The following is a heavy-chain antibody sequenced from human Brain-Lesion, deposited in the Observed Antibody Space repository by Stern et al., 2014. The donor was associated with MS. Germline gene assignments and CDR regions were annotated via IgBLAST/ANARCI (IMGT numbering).Heavy chain of an antibody. CDR1: GYSFTSYW. CDR2: MNPGDCDT. V-gene: IGHV5-51*01. Sequence: EVQLVQSGAEVKKPGASLKISCKGSGYSFTSYWIGWVRQVPGKGLEWMGIMNPGDCDTRYSPSFQGQVTISADKSISTASLQWSSLKASDAAMYYCARHSARASGWGLDYWGQGTLVTVSA. J-gene: IGHJ4*02. D-gene: IGHD6-19*01. CDR3: ARHSARASGWGLDY.